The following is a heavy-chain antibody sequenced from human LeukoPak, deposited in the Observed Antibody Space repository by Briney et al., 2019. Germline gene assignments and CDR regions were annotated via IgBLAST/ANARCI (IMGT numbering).Heavy chain of an antibody. Sequence: GASVKVSCKASGYTFTSYYMHWVRQAPGQGLEWMGIINPSGGSTSYAQRFQGRVTMTRDMSTSTVYMELSSLRSEDTAVYYCARAYYDFWSGYLPAFDIWGQGTMVTVSS. CDR2: INPSGGST. J-gene: IGHJ3*02. CDR1: GYTFTSYY. D-gene: IGHD3-3*01. V-gene: IGHV1-46*01. CDR3: ARAYYDFWSGYLPAFDI.